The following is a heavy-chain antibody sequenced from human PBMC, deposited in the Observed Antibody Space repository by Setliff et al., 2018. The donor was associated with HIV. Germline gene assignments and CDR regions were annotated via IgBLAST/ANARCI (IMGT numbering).Heavy chain of an antibody. J-gene: IGHJ4*01. CDR1: GFTFSSYA. CDR3: ASFFGDYGY. Sequence: GSLRLSCAASGFTFSSYAMTWVRQAPGKGLDWVAHIGSSNHGIHYTASVQGRFTVSRDNANNLLFLEMNNLRVEDTAVYYCASFFGDYGYWGHGTQVTVSS. D-gene: IGHD3-10*01. V-gene: IGHV3-48*04. CDR2: IGSSNHGI.